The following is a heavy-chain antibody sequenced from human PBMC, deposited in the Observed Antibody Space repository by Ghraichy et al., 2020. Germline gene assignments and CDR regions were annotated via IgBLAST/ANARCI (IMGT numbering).Heavy chain of an antibody. CDR3: AMIKGPSSGWTSGTYYYYYMDV. Sequence: SETLSLTCAVYGGSFSGYYWSWIRQPPGKGLEWIGEINHSGSTNYNPSLKSRVTISVDTSKNQLSLKLSSVTAADTAVYYCAMIKGPSSGWTSGTYYYYYMDVWGKGTTVTVSS. CDR2: INHSGST. CDR1: GGSFSGYY. V-gene: IGHV4-34*01. D-gene: IGHD6-19*01. J-gene: IGHJ6*03.